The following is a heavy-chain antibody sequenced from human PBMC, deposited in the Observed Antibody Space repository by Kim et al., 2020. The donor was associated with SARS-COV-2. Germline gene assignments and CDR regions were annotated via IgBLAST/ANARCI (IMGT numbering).Heavy chain of an antibody. CDR3: ARGAYSTLKRGAFDI. V-gene: IGHV4-34*01. D-gene: IGHD6-13*01. Sequence: PSLKSRVTISVDTSKNQFSLKLSSVTAADTAVYYCARGAYSTLKRGAFDIWGQGTMVTVSS. J-gene: IGHJ3*02.